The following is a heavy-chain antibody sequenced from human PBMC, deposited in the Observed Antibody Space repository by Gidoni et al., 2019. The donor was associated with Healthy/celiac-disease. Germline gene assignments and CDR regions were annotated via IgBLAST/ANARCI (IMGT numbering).Heavy chain of an antibody. Sequence: TISRDNSKNTLYLQMNSLRAEDTAVYYCAKDRPPQHIVGANAFDYWGQGTLVTVSS. J-gene: IGHJ4*02. CDR3: AKDRPPQHIVGANAFDY. V-gene: IGHV3-23*01. D-gene: IGHD1-26*01.